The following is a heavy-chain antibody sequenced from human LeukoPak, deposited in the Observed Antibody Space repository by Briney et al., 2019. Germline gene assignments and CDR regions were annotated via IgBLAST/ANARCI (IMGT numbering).Heavy chain of an antibody. CDR3: ARDHLWFGELEGYY. D-gene: IGHD3-10*01. V-gene: IGHV3-30*02. J-gene: IGHJ4*02. CDR1: GVTFSSYG. CDR2: IRYDGTNK. Sequence: PGGSLRLSCAASGVTFSSYGMHWVRQAPGKGLAWVAFIRYDGTNKYYVDSVKGRFTISRDNSKNTLYLQMNRLRAEDMALYYCARDHLWFGELEGYYWGQGTLVTVSS.